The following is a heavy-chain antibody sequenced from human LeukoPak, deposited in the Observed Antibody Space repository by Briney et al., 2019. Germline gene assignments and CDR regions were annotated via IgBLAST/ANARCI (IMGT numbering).Heavy chain of an antibody. V-gene: IGHV1-69*01. CDR2: IIPIFGTA. CDR3: ARVRDSSGYENDLYYYYYMDV. Sequence: ASVKVSCKASGGTFSSYAISWVRQAPGQGLEWMGGIIPIFGTANYAQKFQGRVTITADESTSTAYMELSSLRSEDTAVYYCARVRDSSGYENDLYYYYYMDVWGKGTTVTVSS. D-gene: IGHD3-22*01. J-gene: IGHJ6*03. CDR1: GGTFSSYA.